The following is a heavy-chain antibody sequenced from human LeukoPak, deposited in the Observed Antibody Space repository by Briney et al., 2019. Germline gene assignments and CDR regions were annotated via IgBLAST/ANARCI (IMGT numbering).Heavy chain of an antibody. J-gene: IGHJ4*02. CDR1: GGSFRGYY. D-gene: IGHD3-9*01. V-gene: IGHV4-34*01. Sequence: SETLSLTCAVYGGSFRGYYWSWIRQPPGKGLEWVGEINDSGSTHYSTSLNSRVTMSVDTSKNQVYLKLSSVTAADTGIYYCARGVSHRNFDWLFYWGQGTLVTVSS. CDR2: INDSGST. CDR3: ARGVSHRNFDWLFY.